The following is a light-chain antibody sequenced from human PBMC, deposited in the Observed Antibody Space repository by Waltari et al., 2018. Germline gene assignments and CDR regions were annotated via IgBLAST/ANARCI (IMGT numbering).Light chain of an antibody. V-gene: IGLV3-21*01. J-gene: IGLJ2*01. CDR1: NIGSHS. CDR3: QVWDSNSDLVV. Sequence: SYVLTQPPSASAAPGTPARTTCGGGNIGSHSVQWYQQKAGQAPLLLIYYGSDRPSGIPERFSGSNSENAATLTISRVEVADEAAYYCQVWDSNSDLVVFGGGTKLTVL. CDR2: YGS.